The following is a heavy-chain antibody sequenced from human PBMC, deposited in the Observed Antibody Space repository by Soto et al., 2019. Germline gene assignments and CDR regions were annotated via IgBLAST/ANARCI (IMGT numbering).Heavy chain of an antibody. V-gene: IGHV3-23*01. D-gene: IGHD3-3*01. J-gene: IGHJ6*03. CDR2: ISGSGSDR. CDR3: TKTPRSFYYYMAV. Sequence: EVQVLESGGGLVEPGGSLRLSCVGSGFTFRTYAMNWVRRAPGKGLEWVSGISGSGSDRYYADSVRGRFIISRDNSNNTLNLQMDSLRAEDTAIYYCTKTPRSFYYYMAVWGKGTTVTVSS. CDR1: GFTFRTYA.